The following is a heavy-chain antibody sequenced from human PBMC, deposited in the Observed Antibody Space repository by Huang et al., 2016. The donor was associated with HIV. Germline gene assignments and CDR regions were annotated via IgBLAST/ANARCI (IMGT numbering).Heavy chain of an antibody. J-gene: IGHJ4*02. CDR3: VRDPRIQSWLNYFDY. V-gene: IGHV3-74*01. D-gene: IGHD3-22*01. CDR2: INSDVSSS. CDR1: GFTFSSYW. Sequence: EVQLVESGGGLVQPGGSLRLSCAASGFTFSSYWMHWVRHAPGKGLVWGSRINSDVSSSGYADSVKGRFTISRDNAKNTLYLQMNSLRAEDTAVYYCVRDPRIQSWLNYFDYWGQGTLVSVSS.